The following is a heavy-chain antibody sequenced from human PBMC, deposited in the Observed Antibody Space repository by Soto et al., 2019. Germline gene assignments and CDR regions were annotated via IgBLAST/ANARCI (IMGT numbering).Heavy chain of an antibody. D-gene: IGHD3-22*01. CDR2: ISTSGSTT. CDR3: ARSYDTSGGHDY. J-gene: IGHJ4*02. V-gene: IGHV3-48*01. CDR1: GFTFSTYN. Sequence: EVQLVESGGGLVQPGGSLRLSCVASGFTFSTYNMNWVRQAPGKGLEWVSYISTSGSTTYYADSVKGRFTISRDNAKNSLFLQMNSLGAEDTAMYYCARSYDTSGGHDYWGQGTLVTVSS.